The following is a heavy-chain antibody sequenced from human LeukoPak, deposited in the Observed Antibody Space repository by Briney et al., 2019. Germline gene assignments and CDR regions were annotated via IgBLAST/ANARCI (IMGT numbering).Heavy chain of an antibody. CDR2: IWYDGSNK. Sequence: GGSLRLSCAASGFTFSSYGMHWVRQAPGKGLEWVAVIWYDGSNKYYADSAKGRFTISRDNSKNTLYLQMNSLRAEDTAVYYCARDPPGHYYDSSGYFDYWGQGTLVTVSS. CDR1: GFTFSSYG. CDR3: ARDPPGHYYDSSGYFDY. V-gene: IGHV3-33*01. D-gene: IGHD3-22*01. J-gene: IGHJ4*02.